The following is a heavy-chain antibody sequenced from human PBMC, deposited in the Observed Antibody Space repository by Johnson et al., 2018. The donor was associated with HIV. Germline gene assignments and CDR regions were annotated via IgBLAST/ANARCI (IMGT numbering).Heavy chain of an antibody. V-gene: IGHV3-66*01. J-gene: IGHJ3*01. CDR1: GFTVSSNY. D-gene: IGHD3-10*01. CDR3: AKSTQANSFRESGPYGAFDV. CDR2: IYSGGST. Sequence: VQLVESGGGLVQPGGSLRLSCAASGFTVSSNYMNWVRQAPGKGLEWVSVIYSGGSTYYADSVKGRFTISRDNSKNTLYVQMNSLRGEDTAVDYCAKSTQANSFRESGPYGAFDVWGEGTMVTVSS.